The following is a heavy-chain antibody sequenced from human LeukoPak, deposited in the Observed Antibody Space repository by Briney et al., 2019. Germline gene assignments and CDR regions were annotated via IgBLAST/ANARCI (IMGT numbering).Heavy chain of an antibody. J-gene: IGHJ4*02. Sequence: GGSLRLSCAASGFAFRTYSMHWVRQAPGKGLEWLAVITYDGKVQHYTDSVKGQFTVSRDNSKKTLYLQMISLRAEDTAVYYCARARGYYDSSGYIYWGQGTLVTVSS. CDR1: GFAFRTYS. CDR2: ITYDGKVQ. V-gene: IGHV3-30*04. D-gene: IGHD3-22*01. CDR3: ARARGYYDSSGYIY.